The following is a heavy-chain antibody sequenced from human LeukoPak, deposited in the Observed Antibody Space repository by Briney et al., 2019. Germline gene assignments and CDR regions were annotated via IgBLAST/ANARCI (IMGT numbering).Heavy chain of an antibody. V-gene: IGHV4-59*13. CDR1: GGSISSYY. Sequence: SETLSLTCTVSGGSISSYYWSWLRQPPGKGLEWIGYIYYSGSTNYNPSLKSRVTISVDTSKNQFSLKLSSVIAADTAVYYCARIYYDSSGYYYVAFDIWGQGTMVTVSS. J-gene: IGHJ3*02. CDR3: ARIYYDSSGYYYVAFDI. D-gene: IGHD3-22*01. CDR2: IYYSGST.